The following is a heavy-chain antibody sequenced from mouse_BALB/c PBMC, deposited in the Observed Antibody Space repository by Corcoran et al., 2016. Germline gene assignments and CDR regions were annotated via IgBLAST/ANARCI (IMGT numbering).Heavy chain of an antibody. J-gene: IGHJ1*01. CDR1: GFNIKDTY. Sequence: EVQLQQSGAELVKPGASVKLSCTASGFNIKDTYMHWVKQRPEQGLEWIGRIDPANGNTKYDPKCQGKATITADTSSNTAYLQRSSLTSEDTAVYYCANGDWYFDVWGAGTTVTVSS. CDR2: IDPANGNT. V-gene: IGHV14-3*02. CDR3: ANGDWYFDV.